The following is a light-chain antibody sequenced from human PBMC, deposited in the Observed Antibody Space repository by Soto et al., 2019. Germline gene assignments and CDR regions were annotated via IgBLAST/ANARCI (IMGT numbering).Light chain of an antibody. Sequence: EIVLTQSPGALSLPPGERATLSCRASQSVGSSYLAWYQQKPGQAPRLLMYATSSRAAGIPDRFSGSGSGTDFTLTISRLEPEDFAVYYCQQYGSSPRTFGQGTKLEIK. CDR2: ATS. V-gene: IGKV3-20*01. J-gene: IGKJ2*01. CDR1: QSVGSSY. CDR3: QQYGSSPRT.